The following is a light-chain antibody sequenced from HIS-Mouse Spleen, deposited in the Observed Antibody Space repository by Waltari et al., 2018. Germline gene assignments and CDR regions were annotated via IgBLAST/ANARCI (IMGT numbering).Light chain of an antibody. CDR3: QQYDNLHRLT. V-gene: IGKV1-33*01. CDR1: QDISNY. Sequence: DIQMTQSPSSLSASAGDRVTITCQASQDISNYLNWYQQKPGKAPKLLIYDASNLETGVPSRFSGSGSGTDFTFTISSLQPEDIATYYCQQYDNLHRLTFGPGTKVDIK. CDR2: DAS. J-gene: IGKJ3*01.